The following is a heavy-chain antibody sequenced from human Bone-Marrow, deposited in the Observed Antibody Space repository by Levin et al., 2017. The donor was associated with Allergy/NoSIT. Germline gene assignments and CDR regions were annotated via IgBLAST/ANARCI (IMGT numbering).Heavy chain of an antibody. CDR3: ARAFGSGSYSIDY. D-gene: IGHD3-10*01. J-gene: IGHJ4*02. CDR1: GYTFTSYA. V-gene: IGHV1-3*01. Sequence: AASVKVSCKASGYTFTSYAMHWVRQAPGQRLEWMGWINAGNGNTKYSQKFQGRVTITRDTSASTAYMELSSLRSEDTAVYYCARAFGSGSYSIDYWGQGTLVTVSS. CDR2: INAGNGNT.